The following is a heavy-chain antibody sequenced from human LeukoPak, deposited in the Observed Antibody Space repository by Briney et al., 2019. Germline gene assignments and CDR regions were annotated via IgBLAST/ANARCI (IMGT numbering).Heavy chain of an antibody. CDR2: IYSSGST. CDR1: GDFFSTYY. Sequence: SETLSLTCTVSGDFFSTYYWSWIRQPAGKGLEWIGHIYSSGSTNYNPSLKSRVTMSIDSSKNQFSLKMTSVTAADTAVYYCARGFRDTIIGVLLPDWFDPWGQGTLVTVSS. V-gene: IGHV4-4*07. CDR3: ARGFRDTIIGVLLPDWFDP. J-gene: IGHJ5*02. D-gene: IGHD3-3*01.